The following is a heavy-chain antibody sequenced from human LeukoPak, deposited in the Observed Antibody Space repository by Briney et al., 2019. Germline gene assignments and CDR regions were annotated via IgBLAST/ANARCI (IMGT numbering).Heavy chain of an antibody. Sequence: PGGSLRLSCAASGFTFSSYAMSWVRQAPGKGLEWVSATSGSGGSTYYADSVKGRFTISRDNSKNTLYLQMNSLRAEDTAVYYCAKGGYCSGGSCYHHYFDYWGQGTLVTVSS. J-gene: IGHJ4*02. CDR1: GFTFSSYA. CDR2: TSGSGGST. V-gene: IGHV3-23*01. CDR3: AKGGYCSGGSCYHHYFDY. D-gene: IGHD2-15*01.